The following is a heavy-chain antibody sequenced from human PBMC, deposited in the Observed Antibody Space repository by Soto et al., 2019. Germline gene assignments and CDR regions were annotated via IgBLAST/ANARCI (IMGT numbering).Heavy chain of an antibody. CDR1: GFSFSDYF. CDR3: ARDGYNVEGIHFDY. CDR2: INPSGDSR. D-gene: IGHD5-12*01. V-gene: IGHV1-46*01. Sequence: GASVKVSCKASGFSFSDYFMHWVRQAPGQGLEWMGIINPSGDSRNYAQKFQGRVTMTRDTSTSTVYMELSSLRSEDTAVYYCARDGYNVEGIHFDYWGQGTLVTVSS. J-gene: IGHJ4*02.